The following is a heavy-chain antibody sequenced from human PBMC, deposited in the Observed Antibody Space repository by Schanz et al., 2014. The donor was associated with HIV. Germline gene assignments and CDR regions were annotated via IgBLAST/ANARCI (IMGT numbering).Heavy chain of an antibody. D-gene: IGHD3-16*01. Sequence: QLQLQESGSGLVKPSQTLSLTCAVSGGSISSGDYYWSWIRQHPGKGLEWIGYIYYSGSTYYNPSLKSRINILMDTSKNQFSLRLTSVTVADTAVYYCARGFSDFDYVSYYSYGLDVWGQGTSVTVSS. V-gene: IGHV4-30-4*08. CDR3: ARGFSDFDYVSYYSYGLDV. CDR1: GGSISSGDYY. J-gene: IGHJ6*02. CDR2: IYYSGST.